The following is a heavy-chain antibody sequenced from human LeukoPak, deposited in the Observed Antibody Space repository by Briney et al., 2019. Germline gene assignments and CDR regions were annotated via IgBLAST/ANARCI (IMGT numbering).Heavy chain of an antibody. D-gene: IGHD2/OR15-2a*01. CDR2: IRGSGGTT. J-gene: IGHJ4*02. Sequence: GGSLRLSCAASGFTFSSYAMTWVRQAPGKGLEWVSAIRGSGGTTFYADSVKGRFTVSRDNSKNTLYLQMNSLRAKDTAVYYCARDQYRDYFRGADYWGQGTLVTVSS. CDR3: ARDQYRDYFRGADY. V-gene: IGHV3-23*01. CDR1: GFTFSSYA.